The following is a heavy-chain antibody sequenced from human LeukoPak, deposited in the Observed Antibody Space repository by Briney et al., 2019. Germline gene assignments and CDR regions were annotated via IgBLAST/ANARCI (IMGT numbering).Heavy chain of an antibody. J-gene: IGHJ6*02. Sequence: ASVKVSCKASGGTFSSYAISWVRQAPGQGLEWMGGIIPIFGTANYAQKFQGRVTITAGESTSTAYMELSSLRSEDTAVYYCARVHVDTATGYYYGMDVWGQGTTVTVSS. CDR3: ARVHVDTATGYYYGMDV. CDR2: IIPIFGTA. V-gene: IGHV1-69*13. D-gene: IGHD5-18*01. CDR1: GGTFSSYA.